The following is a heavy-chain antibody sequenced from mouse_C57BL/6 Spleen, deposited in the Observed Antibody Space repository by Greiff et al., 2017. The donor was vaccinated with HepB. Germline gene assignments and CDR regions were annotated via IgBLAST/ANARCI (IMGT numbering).Heavy chain of an antibody. Sequence: LQQSGAELVRPGASVKMSCKASGYTFTSYNMHWVKQTPRQGLEWIGAIYPGNGDTSYNQKFKGKATLTADKSSSTAYMELRSLTSEDSAVYFCASYYSKSMDYWGQGTSVTVSS. CDR2: IYPGNGDT. J-gene: IGHJ4*01. D-gene: IGHD2-5*01. CDR3: ASYYSKSMDY. CDR1: GYTFTSYN. V-gene: IGHV1-12*01.